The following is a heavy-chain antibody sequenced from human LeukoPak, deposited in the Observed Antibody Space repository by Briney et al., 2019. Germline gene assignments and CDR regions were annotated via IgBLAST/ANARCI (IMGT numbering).Heavy chain of an antibody. D-gene: IGHD3-10*01. Sequence: ASVKVSCKVSGYHLTKLSIHWVRQAPGQGLEWMGWINPNSGGTNYAQKFQGRVTMTRDTSINTAYMELSRLRSDDTAVYYCAREEGEWFGELFLPFNYWGQGTLVTVSS. CDR2: INPNSGGT. J-gene: IGHJ4*02. CDR3: AREEGEWFGELFLPFNY. CDR1: GYHLTKLS. V-gene: IGHV1-2*02.